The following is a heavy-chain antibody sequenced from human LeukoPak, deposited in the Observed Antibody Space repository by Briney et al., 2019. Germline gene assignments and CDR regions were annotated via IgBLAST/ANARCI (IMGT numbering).Heavy chain of an antibody. Sequence: GSLRLSCAASGFAFSSYSMNWVRQPPGKGLEWIGEINHSGSTNYNPTLKSRVTISVDTSKSQFSLKESSVTAADTAVYYCARHRMILVGNAFDIWGQGTLVTVSS. J-gene: IGHJ3*02. CDR2: INHSGST. V-gene: IGHV4-34*01. CDR3: ARHRMILVGNAFDI. CDR1: GFAFSSYS. D-gene: IGHD3-22*01.